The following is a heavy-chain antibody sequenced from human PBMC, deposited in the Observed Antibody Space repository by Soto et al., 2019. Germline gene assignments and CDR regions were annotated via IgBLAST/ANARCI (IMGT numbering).Heavy chain of an antibody. CDR3: ARGRAGPDY. CDR1: GFTFSSYA. J-gene: IGHJ4*02. CDR2: ISYDGSNK. D-gene: IGHD1-1*01. Sequence: QVQLVESGGGVVQPGRSLRLSCAASGFTFSSYAMHWVRQAPGKGLEWVAVISYDGSNKYYADSVKGRFTISRDNSKNTLYLQMNSLRAEDTAVYYCARGRAGPDYWGQGTLVTVSS. V-gene: IGHV3-30-3*01.